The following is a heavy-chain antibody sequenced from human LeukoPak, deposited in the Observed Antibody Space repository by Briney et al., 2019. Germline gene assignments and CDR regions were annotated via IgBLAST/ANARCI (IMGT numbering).Heavy chain of an antibody. V-gene: IGHV3-66*01. Sequence: GGSLRLSCAASGFTFSDYAMTWVRQAPGKGLEWVSIIYMGGSTYYADSVKGRFTISRDASKNTLYLQMNSLRADDTAMYYCAKGRGWGDAFGIWGQGTLVTISS. D-gene: IGHD6-19*01. CDR3: AKGRGWGDAFGI. CDR2: IYMGGST. CDR1: GFTFSDYA. J-gene: IGHJ3*02.